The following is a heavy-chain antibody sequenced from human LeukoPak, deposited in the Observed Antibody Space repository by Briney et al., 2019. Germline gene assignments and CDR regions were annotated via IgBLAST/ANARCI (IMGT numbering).Heavy chain of an antibody. CDR2: ISGSGGTI. Sequence: GGSLRLSCAASGFSFYNYAMSWVRQAPGKGLEWLSSISGSGGTIYYVDSVKGWFTISRDNSKNTLYLQMNSLRAEDTAVYYCAKVALGFDPWGQGTLVTVSS. V-gene: IGHV3-23*01. CDR1: GFSFYNYA. CDR3: AKVALGFDP. J-gene: IGHJ5*02.